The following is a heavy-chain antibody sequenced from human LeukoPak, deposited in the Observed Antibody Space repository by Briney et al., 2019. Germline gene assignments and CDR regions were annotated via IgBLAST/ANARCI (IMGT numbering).Heavy chain of an antibody. V-gene: IGHV1-2*02. J-gene: IGHJ4*02. D-gene: IGHD5-24*01. CDR2: INPNSGGT. CDR1: GYTFTANY. Sequence: ASVKVSCKASGYTFTANYIHWVRQAPGQGLEWMGWINPNSGGTNHVQKFQGRVTMTRDTSISTAYMELSSLRSDDTAVYYCARGERWLQFVFDYWGRGTLVTVSS. CDR3: ARGERWLQFVFDY.